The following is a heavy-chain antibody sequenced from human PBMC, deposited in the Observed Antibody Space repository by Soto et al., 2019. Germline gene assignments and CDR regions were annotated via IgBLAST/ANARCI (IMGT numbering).Heavy chain of an antibody. D-gene: IGHD3-9*01. CDR3: AKSGVLTGYFPLRY. V-gene: IGHV3-23*01. CDR1: GFTFSSYA. Sequence: PGGSLRLSCVASGFTFSSYAMSWVRQAPGKGLEWVSAISGSGGSTYYADSVKGRFTISRDNSKNTLYLQMNSLRAEDTAVYYCAKSGVLTGYFPLRYWGQGTLVTVSS. J-gene: IGHJ4*02. CDR2: ISGSGGST.